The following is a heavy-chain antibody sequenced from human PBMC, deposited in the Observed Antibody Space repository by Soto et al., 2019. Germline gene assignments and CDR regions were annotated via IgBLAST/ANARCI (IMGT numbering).Heavy chain of an antibody. D-gene: IGHD2-2*01. V-gene: IGHV3-53*01. CDR2: IYSGGST. Sequence: EVQLVESGGGLIQPGGSLRLSCAASGFTVSSNYMSWVHQAPGKGLEWVSVIYSGGSTYYADSVKGRFTISRDNSKNTLYLQMNSLRAEDTAVYYCASGSSAAHYYYYGMDVWGQGTTVTVSS. CDR1: GFTVSSNY. CDR3: ASGSSAAHYYYYGMDV. J-gene: IGHJ6*02.